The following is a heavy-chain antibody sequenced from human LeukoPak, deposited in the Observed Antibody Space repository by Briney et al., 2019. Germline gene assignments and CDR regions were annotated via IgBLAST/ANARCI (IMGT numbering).Heavy chain of an antibody. V-gene: IGHV3-30-3*01. J-gene: IGHJ5*02. Sequence: PGGSLRLSCAASGFTFSSYAMHWVRQAPGKGLEWVAVISYDGSNKYYADSVKGRFTISRDNSKNTLYLQMNSLRAEDTAVYYCAKDPFTIFGVPAPWGQGTLVTVSS. CDR1: GFTFSSYA. CDR3: AKDPFTIFGVPAP. D-gene: IGHD3-3*01. CDR2: ISYDGSNK.